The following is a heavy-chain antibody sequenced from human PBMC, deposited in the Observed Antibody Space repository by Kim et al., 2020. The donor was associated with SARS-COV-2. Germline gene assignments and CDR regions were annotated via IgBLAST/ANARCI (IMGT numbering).Heavy chain of an antibody. J-gene: IGHJ4*02. CDR3: AKDRGPALAMAFDY. D-gene: IGHD5-18*01. CDR2: ISGDGGSA. CDR1: GFTFDDYA. V-gene: IGHV3-43*02. Sequence: GGSLRLSCAASGFTFDDYAMHWVRQAPGKGLEWVSLISGDGGSAYYADSVKGRFTISRDNSKNSLYLQMNSLRTEDTALYYCAKDRGPALAMAFDYWGQGTLVTVSS.